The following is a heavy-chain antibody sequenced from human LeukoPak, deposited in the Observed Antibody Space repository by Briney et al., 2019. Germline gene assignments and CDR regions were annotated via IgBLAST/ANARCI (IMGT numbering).Heavy chain of an antibody. J-gene: IGHJ5*02. CDR2: INPRGGRT. V-gene: IGHV1-46*01. CDR1: GYTFTNYY. D-gene: IGHD2-21*02. CDR3: ARADCGGDCDALWFDP. Sequence: GASVTVSCKASGYTFTNYYMHWVRQAPGQGFEWMGMINPRGGRTHYAQEFQGRVTMTRDTSTSTVYMEVNSLGSEDTAVYYCARADCGGDCDALWFDPWGQGTLVTVFS.